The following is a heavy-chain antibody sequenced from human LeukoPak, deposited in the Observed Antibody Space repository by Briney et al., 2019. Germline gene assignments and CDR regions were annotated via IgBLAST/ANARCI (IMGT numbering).Heavy chain of an antibody. Sequence: GGSLRLSCAASGFTFSSYGMHWVRQAPGKGLEWVAVISYDGSNKYYADSVKGRFTISRDNSKNTLYLQMNSLRAEDTAVYYCAREMVLAATIVFDYWGQGTLVTVSS. CDR2: ISYDGSNK. V-gene: IGHV3-30*03. D-gene: IGHD4/OR15-4a*01. CDR1: GFTFSSYG. J-gene: IGHJ4*02. CDR3: AREMVLAATIVFDY.